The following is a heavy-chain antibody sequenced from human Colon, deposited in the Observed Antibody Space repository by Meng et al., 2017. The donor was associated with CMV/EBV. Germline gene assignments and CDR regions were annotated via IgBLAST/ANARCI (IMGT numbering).Heavy chain of an antibody. Sequence: SGASVSAIGYYWTWIRQLPGKGLEWIGYIYYSGSSFYNPSLKSRVTISSDSSQNQFSLKLISVTAADTAIYYCATEPWGTYPRIFDHWGQGALVTVSS. J-gene: IGHJ4*02. V-gene: IGHV4-31*02. D-gene: IGHD3-16*01. CDR1: GASVSAIGYY. CDR2: IYYSGSS. CDR3: ATEPWGTYPRIFDH.